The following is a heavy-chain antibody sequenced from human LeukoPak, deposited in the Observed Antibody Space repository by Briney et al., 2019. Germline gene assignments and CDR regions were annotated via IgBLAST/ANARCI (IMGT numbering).Heavy chain of an antibody. Sequence: PGGSLRLSCAASGFTFSSYAMHWVRQAPGKGLEWVAVISYDGSNKYYADSVKGRFTISRDNSKNTLYLQMNSLRAEDTAVYYCATETGPPLEYYFDYWGQGTLATVSS. CDR3: ATETGPPLEYYFDY. D-gene: IGHD1-1*01. V-gene: IGHV3-30-3*01. J-gene: IGHJ4*02. CDR2: ISYDGSNK. CDR1: GFTFSSYA.